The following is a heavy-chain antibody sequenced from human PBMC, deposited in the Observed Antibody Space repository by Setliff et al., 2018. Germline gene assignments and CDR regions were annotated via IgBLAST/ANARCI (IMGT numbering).Heavy chain of an antibody. J-gene: IGHJ4*02. CDR2: IKQDGSET. Sequence: GSLRLSCAASGFTFSSYWMTWVRQAPGKGLEWVANIKQDGSETYYVDSVKGRFTISRDNAKNSLYLQMNSLRAEDTALYYCARGTGTLDYWGQGTLVTVS. D-gene: IGHD1-1*01. V-gene: IGHV3-7*01. CDR3: ARGTGTLDY. CDR1: GFTFSSYW.